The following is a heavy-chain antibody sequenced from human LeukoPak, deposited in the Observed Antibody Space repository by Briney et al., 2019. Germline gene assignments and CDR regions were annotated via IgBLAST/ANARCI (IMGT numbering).Heavy chain of an antibody. CDR1: GLTFSNYW. D-gene: IGHD2-2*01. J-gene: IGHJ4*02. Sequence: SGGSLRLSCAASGLTFSNYWMHWVRQAPGEGLAWVSRINSDGSITNYADSVKGRFTVSRDSAKNTLYLQMNSLRGDDTAVYYCGAGSRTNSAYYWGQGTLVTVTS. V-gene: IGHV3-74*01. CDR2: INSDGSIT. CDR3: GAGSRTNSAYY.